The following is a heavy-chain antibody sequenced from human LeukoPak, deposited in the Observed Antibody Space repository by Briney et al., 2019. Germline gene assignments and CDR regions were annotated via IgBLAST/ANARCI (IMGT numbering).Heavy chain of an antibody. CDR3: AMSTNYYGSSGYYPY. V-gene: IGHV1-18*01. CDR2: ISAYNGNT. D-gene: IGHD3-22*01. J-gene: IGHJ4*02. CDR1: GYTFTSYG. Sequence: ASVKVSCTASGYTFTSYGISWVRQAPGQGLEWMGWISAYNGNTNYAQKLQGRVTMTTDISTSIAYMELRSLRSDDTAVYYCAMSTNYYGSSGYYPYWGQGTLVTVSS.